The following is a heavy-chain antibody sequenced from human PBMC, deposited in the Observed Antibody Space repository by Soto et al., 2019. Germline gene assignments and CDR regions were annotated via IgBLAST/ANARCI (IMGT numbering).Heavy chain of an antibody. V-gene: IGHV1-46*01. CDR3: AIVIRATTDFDY. CDR1: GYTFTSYY. Sequence: QVQLVQSGAEVKKPGASVKVSCKASGYTFTSYYMHWVRQAPGQGLEWMGIINPSGGSTSYAQKFQGRVTMTRDTSTSTVYMELSSLRSEDTAVYYCAIVIRATTDFDYWGQGTLVTVSS. D-gene: IGHD1-26*01. CDR2: INPSGGST. J-gene: IGHJ4*02.